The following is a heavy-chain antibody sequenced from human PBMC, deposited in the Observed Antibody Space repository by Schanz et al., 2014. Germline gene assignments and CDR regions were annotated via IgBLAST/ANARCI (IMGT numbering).Heavy chain of an antibody. CDR2: IIPILGIA. Sequence: QVQLLQSGAEVKKPGASVKVSCKASGYTFVSYSMHWVRQAPGQGLEWMGRIIPILGIANYAQKFQGRVTITADRSTSTAYMELSSLRSEDTAVYYCARDGVDAAAGGNYWGQGTLVTVSS. CDR3: ARDGVDAAAGGNY. D-gene: IGHD6-13*01. CDR1: GYTFVSYS. V-gene: IGHV1-69*09. J-gene: IGHJ4*02.